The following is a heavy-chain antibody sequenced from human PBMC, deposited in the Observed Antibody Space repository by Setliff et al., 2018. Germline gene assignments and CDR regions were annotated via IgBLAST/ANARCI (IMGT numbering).Heavy chain of an antibody. CDR2: IIPIFGTA. CDR1: GGTFSSYA. V-gene: IGHV1-69*06. D-gene: IGHD1-7*01. J-gene: IGHJ3*02. Sequence: GASVKVSCKASGGTFSSYAISWVRQAPGQGLEWMGRIIPIFGTAKYAQKFQGRVTITADKSTSTAYMELSSLRSEDTAVYYCARGPAGTYAFDIWGQGTMVTVSS. CDR3: ARGPAGTYAFDI.